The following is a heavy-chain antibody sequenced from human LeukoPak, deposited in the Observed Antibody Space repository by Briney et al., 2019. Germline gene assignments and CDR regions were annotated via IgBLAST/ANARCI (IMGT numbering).Heavy chain of an antibody. Sequence: ASVKVSCKASGYSFTTYGISWVRQAPGQGLEWMGWISANNNNTDNVQKFQGRVTMTRDMSTSTVYMELSSLRSEDTAVYYCARIGAAENDDAFDIWGQGTMVTVSS. CDR1: GYSFTTYG. CDR2: ISANNNNT. J-gene: IGHJ3*02. D-gene: IGHD6-13*01. V-gene: IGHV1-18*01. CDR3: ARIGAAENDDAFDI.